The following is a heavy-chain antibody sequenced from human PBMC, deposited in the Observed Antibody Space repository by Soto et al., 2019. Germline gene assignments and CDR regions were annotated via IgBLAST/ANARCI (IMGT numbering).Heavy chain of an antibody. CDR2: ISTYSGDT. CDR1: GYTFFTYD. D-gene: IGHD5-12*01. Sequence: QVHLVQSGVEVKTPGASVKVSCQASGYTFFTYDISWVRQAPGQGLEWMGWISTYSGDTKYAQKFQGRVTMTTDTSTTTAYLELRSLRSDDTAVYYCARQHAPTTSENGFDPWGQGTLVTVSS. CDR3: ARQHAPTTSENGFDP. J-gene: IGHJ5*02. V-gene: IGHV1-18*01.